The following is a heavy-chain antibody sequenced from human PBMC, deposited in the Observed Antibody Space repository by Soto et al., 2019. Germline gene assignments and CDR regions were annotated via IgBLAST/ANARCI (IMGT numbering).Heavy chain of an antibody. D-gene: IGHD6-13*01. CDR1: VDSITTYY. CDR2: IDASGNT. CDR3: ARYSNNWFQTGGMDV. Sequence: PSETLSLTCTVSVDSITTYYLSWIRQPAGKGLEWIGRIDASGNTNYNPSLNSRVTMSIDTSKKQFSLKLTSVTAADTAIYYCARYSNNWFQTGGMDVCDKGTRGTVST. V-gene: IGHV4-4*07. J-gene: IGHJ6*04.